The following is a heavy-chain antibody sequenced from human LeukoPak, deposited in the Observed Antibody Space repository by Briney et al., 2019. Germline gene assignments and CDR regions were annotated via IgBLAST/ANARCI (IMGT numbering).Heavy chain of an antibody. J-gene: IGHJ5*02. D-gene: IGHD2-15*01. CDR2: ISSSSSYI. V-gene: IGHV3-21*01. CDR3: AREPGSGWFDP. Sequence: GGSLRLSCAAYGFTFTSYSMNWVRQAPGQGLERVSSISSSSSYIYYADSVKGRVTISRDNAKNSLFLQMNSLRAEDTAVYYCAREPGSGWFDPWGQGTLVTVSS. CDR1: GFTFTSYS.